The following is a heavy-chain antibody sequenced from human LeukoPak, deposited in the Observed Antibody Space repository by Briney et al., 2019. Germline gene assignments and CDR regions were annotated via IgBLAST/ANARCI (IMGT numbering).Heavy chain of an antibody. Sequence: LRLYCACSGFTVSSKYMSWARHPQGTGLDWDSVFYSGGSTHYADSVKGRFTISRDNSKNTLYLQMISLRAEDTAVYYCARTTGGDILTGYFDYWGQGTLVTVSS. J-gene: IGHJ4*02. CDR2: FYSGGST. CDR1: GFTVSSKY. D-gene: IGHD3-9*01. CDR3: ARTTGGDILTGYFDY. V-gene: IGHV3-66*01.